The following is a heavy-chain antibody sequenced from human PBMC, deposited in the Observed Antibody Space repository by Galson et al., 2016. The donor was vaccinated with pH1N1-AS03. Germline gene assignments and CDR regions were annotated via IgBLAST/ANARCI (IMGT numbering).Heavy chain of an antibody. CDR2: ISDSGSTT. J-gene: IGHJ3*02. CDR1: GLRFSNHV. Sequence: SLRLSCAASGLRFSNHVMSWVRQAPGKGLHWVSTISDSGSTTYHGDSVKGRFTTSRDNSQNTLFLHMNSLRAEDTALYYCATVNAEMDDAFDIWGRGTMVTVSS. V-gene: IGHV3-23*01. D-gene: IGHD5-24*01. CDR3: ATVNAEMDDAFDI.